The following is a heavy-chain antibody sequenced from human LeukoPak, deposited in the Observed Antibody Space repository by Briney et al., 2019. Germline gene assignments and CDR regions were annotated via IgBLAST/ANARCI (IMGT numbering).Heavy chain of an antibody. D-gene: IGHD1-1*01. CDR3: ARGWRNPRYYYYYYMDV. Sequence: SETLSLTCAVYGGSFSGYYWSWIRQPPGKGLEWIGEINHSGSTNYNPSLKSRVTISVDTSKNQFSLKLSSVTAADTAVYYCARGWRNPRYYYYYYMDVWGKGTTVTVSS. V-gene: IGHV4-34*01. CDR2: INHSGST. CDR1: GGSFSGYY. J-gene: IGHJ6*03.